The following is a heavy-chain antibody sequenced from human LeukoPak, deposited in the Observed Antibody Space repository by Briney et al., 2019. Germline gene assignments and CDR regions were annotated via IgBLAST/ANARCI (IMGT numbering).Heavy chain of an antibody. CDR2: SSGSGRDA. CDR1: GFTFSTSD. V-gene: IGHV3-23*01. CDR3: AKAGDGTLLRFLEWSPFDP. D-gene: IGHD3-3*01. J-gene: IGHJ5*02. Sequence: PGGSLRLSCAASGFTFSTSDMSWVRQAPGKGLEWVSASSGSGRDAYYADSVKGRFTISRDNSKNTVYLQMNSLRAEDTAVYYCAKAGDGTLLRFLEWSPFDPWGQGTLVTVSS.